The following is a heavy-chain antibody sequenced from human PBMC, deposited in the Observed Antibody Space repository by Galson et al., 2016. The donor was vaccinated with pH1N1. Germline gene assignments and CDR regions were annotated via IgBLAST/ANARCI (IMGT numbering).Heavy chain of an antibody. D-gene: IGHD2-2*01. V-gene: IGHV1-18*01. J-gene: IGHJ5*02. CDR3: ARGWVPAAPHDPDNWFDL. Sequence: SVKVSCKASGYTFTNYGISWVRQAPGQGLEWMGWISTYNGNTNYVQRLQGRVTMTTDTSTGTAYLELRSLRFDDTAVYYCARGWVPAAPHDPDNWFDLWGQGTLVTVSS. CDR1: GYTFTNYG. CDR2: ISTYNGNT.